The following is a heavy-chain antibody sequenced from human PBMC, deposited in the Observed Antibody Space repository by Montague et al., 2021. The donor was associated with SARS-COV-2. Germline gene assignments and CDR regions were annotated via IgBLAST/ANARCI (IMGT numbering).Heavy chain of an antibody. CDR3: ARHYGSSLDS. D-gene: IGHD4-17*01. CDR1: GGSISSTTYR. Sequence: SETLSLTCTVSGGSISSTTYRWGWIRQPPGKGLVWIGFISYSGTTFYNPSLKSRISMSVDTPKSQLSLNLTAVTAADTAVYYCARHYGSSLDSWGQGIMVAVSS. CDR2: ISYSGTT. V-gene: IGHV4-39*01. J-gene: IGHJ4*02.